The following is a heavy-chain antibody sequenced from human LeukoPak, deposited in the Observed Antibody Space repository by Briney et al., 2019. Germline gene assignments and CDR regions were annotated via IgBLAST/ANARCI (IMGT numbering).Heavy chain of an antibody. CDR3: ARSIKWLRLDLNWFDP. V-gene: IGHV1-69*05. D-gene: IGHD5-12*01. CDR1: GGTFSSYA. J-gene: IGHJ5*02. CDR2: IIPIFGTA. Sequence: SVKVSCKASGGTFSSYAISWVRQAPGQGLEWVGGIIPIFGTANYAQKFQGRVTITTDESTSTAYMELSSLRSEDTAVYYCARSIKWLRLDLNWFDPWGQGTLVTVSS.